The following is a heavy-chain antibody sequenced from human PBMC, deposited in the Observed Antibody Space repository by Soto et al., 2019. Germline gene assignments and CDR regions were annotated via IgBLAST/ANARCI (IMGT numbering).Heavy chain of an antibody. CDR1: GGSISGSYYY. D-gene: IGHD2-15*01. V-gene: IGHV4-39*01. CDR2: VFYTGFT. Sequence: KPSETLSLTCAVSGGSISGSYYYWGWLRQSPGRGPEWIGSVFYTGFTSYNPSLESRVTVSVDTSKNQFSLKVSAVTAADTAVYYCASSQKGYDWGYFDHWGQGALVTVSS. CDR3: ASSQKGYDWGYFDH. J-gene: IGHJ4*02.